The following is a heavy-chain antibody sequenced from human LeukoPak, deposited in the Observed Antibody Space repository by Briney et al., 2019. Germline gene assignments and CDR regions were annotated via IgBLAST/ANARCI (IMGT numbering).Heavy chain of an antibody. V-gene: IGHV4-4*08. J-gene: IGHJ4*02. CDR3: ARGLDTAKVGY. D-gene: IGHD5-18*01. CDR1: GGSISGYY. CDR2: IHPSGST. Sequence: SETLSLTCTVSGGSISGYYWTWIRQPPGKGLEWLGHIHPSGSTYSNPSLRSRVTVSVDTPNNQFFVTLSSVTAADTAMYFCARGLDTAKVGYWGQGTLVTVSS.